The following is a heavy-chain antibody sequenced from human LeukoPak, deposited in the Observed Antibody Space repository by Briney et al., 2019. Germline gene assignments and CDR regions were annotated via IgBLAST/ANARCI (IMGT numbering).Heavy chain of an antibody. CDR2: ISSSSSYI. CDR3: AKDRSYYDSSGYLDY. J-gene: IGHJ4*02. CDR1: GFTFSSYS. Sequence: GGSLRLSCAASGFTFSSYSMNWVRQAPGKGLEWVSSISSSSSYIYYADSVKGRFTISRDNAKNSLYLQMNSLRAEDTALYYCAKDRSYYDSSGYLDYWGQGTLVTVSS. D-gene: IGHD3-22*01. V-gene: IGHV3-21*04.